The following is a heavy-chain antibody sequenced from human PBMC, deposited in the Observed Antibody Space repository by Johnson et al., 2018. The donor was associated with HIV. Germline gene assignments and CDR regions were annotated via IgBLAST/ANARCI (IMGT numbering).Heavy chain of an antibody. CDR3: ARAYLNWGRGAFDI. CDR1: GFSVSSNF. CDR2: INSDGSST. J-gene: IGHJ3*02. V-gene: IGHV3-74*02. D-gene: IGHD7-27*01. Sequence: VQLVESGGVLVQPGGSLRLSCAAHGFSVSSNFMSWVRQAPGKGLEWVSRINSDGSSTSYADSVKGRFTSSRDNSKNKLYLQMNSLRAGDTAVYYCARAYLNWGRGAFDIWGQGTMVTVSS.